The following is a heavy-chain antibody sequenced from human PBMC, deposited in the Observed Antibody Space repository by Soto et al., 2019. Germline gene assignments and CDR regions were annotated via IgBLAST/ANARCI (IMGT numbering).Heavy chain of an antibody. CDR3: TRGYSSSWLPFDY. CDR1: GFTFSGSA. J-gene: IGHJ4*02. CDR2: IRSKANSYAT. V-gene: IGHV3-73*02. Sequence: EVQLVESGGGLVQPGGSLKLSCAASGFTFSGSAMHWVRQASGKGLEWVGRIRSKANSYATAYAASVKGRFTISRDDSKNTAYLPMNSLKTEDTAVYYCTRGYSSSWLPFDYWGQGTLVTVSS. D-gene: IGHD6-13*01.